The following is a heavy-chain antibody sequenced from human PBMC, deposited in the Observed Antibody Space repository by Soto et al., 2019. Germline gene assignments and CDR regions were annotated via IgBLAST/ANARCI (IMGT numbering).Heavy chain of an antibody. J-gene: IGHJ4*02. CDR3: ARGGGFCGADCYKGGIDY. D-gene: IGHD2-21*02. CDR1: GFSFSTYD. Sequence: GGSLRLSCTASGFSFSTYDIHWVRQTPGKGLEWVTVISSDGTNKYYADSVRGRFTISRDNSKNTLFLQMNSLRVEDTALYYCARGGGFCGADCYKGGIDYWGQGALVTVS. CDR2: ISSDGTNK. V-gene: IGHV3-30*03.